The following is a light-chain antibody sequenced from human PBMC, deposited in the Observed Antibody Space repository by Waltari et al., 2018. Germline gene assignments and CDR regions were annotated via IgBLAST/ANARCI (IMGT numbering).Light chain of an antibody. CDR2: GAS. CDR3: QQYNNLPRT. J-gene: IGKJ1*01. Sequence: EIVMTQSPATLSVSPGERATLTCRASQSVSSNLAWYQQKPGQAPRLLIYGASTRATGIPARFSGSGSGTEFTLTISSMQPEDFAGYYCQQYNNLPRTFGQGTKVEIK. V-gene: IGKV3-15*01. CDR1: QSVSSN.